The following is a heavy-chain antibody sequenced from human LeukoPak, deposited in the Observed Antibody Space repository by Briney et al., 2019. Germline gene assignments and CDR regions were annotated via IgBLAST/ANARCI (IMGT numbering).Heavy chain of an antibody. CDR3: ARYYDSSGYSCSGAFDI. CDR2: GSESGGT. D-gene: IGHD3-22*01. CDR1: GGSLNGHY. Sequence: SETLSLTCAVYGGSLNGHYWSWIRQPPGKGLEWIGEGSESGGTKFNPSLKSRVTISADTSKNQFSLKLNSVTAADTAVYYCARYYDSSGYSCSGAFDIWGQGTMVTVSS. J-gene: IGHJ3*02. V-gene: IGHV4-34*01.